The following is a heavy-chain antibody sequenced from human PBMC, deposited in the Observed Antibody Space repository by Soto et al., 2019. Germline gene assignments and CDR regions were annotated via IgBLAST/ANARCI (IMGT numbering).Heavy chain of an antibody. CDR1: GFTFYNHG. CDR2: ITWSSDSM. J-gene: IGHJ6*03. D-gene: IGHD3-10*01. Sequence: EVQLVESGGALVQPGRSLRLSCVASGFTFYNHGMHWVRQAPGRGLEWVSGITWSSDSMGYADSVKGRFTISRDNAKNSLYLQMNSLRPEDTALYYCAKEDSGFSGYMDVWGKGTTVTVSS. CDR3: AKEDSGFSGYMDV. V-gene: IGHV3-9*01.